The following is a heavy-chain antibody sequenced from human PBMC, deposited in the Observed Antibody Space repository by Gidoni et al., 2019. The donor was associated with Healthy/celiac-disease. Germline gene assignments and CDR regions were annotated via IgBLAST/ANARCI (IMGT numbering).Heavy chain of an antibody. V-gene: IGHV3-30*04. J-gene: IGHJ6*02. CDR2: ISYDGSNK. CDR3: ARDIVVVVAATFYYYYGIDV. Sequence: QVQLVESGGGVVQPGRSLRRTCAASGFPVRSSAMHWVRQAPGKGLEWVAVISYDGSNKSYADSVKGRFTISRDNSKNTLYLQMNSLSAEDTAVYYCARDIVVVVAATFYYYYGIDVWGQGTTVTVSS. D-gene: IGHD2-15*01. CDR1: GFPVRSSA.